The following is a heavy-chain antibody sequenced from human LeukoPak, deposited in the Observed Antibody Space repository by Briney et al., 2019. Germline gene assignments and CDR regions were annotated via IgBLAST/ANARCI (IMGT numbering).Heavy chain of an antibody. V-gene: IGHV3-64*01. D-gene: IGHD3-16*01. CDR3: ARGGTYTSSSLNS. J-gene: IGHJ4*02. CDR1: GFTFSHHA. CDR2: TNTDGKYI. Sequence: PGGPLRLSCAASGFTFSHHAMHWVPQAPGKALEYVAGTNTDGKYIYYVQSVRGRFTISRDDSKNTLHLQMGSLRPQDMAVYHCARGGTYTSSSLNSWGQGTLVTVSS.